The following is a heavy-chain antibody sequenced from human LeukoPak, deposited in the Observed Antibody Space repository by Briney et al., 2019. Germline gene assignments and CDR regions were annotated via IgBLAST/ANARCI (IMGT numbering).Heavy chain of an antibody. D-gene: IGHD4-23*01. CDR3: ARAERSAGYGGNWFDP. CDR1: GGSISDSNYY. CDR2: IYYSGST. Sequence: SETLSLTCTVSGGSISDSNYYWGWIRQHPGKGLEWIGYIYYSGSTYYNPSLKSRVTISVDTSKNQFSLKLSSVTAADTAVYYCARAERSAGYGGNWFDPWGQGTLVTVSS. V-gene: IGHV4-31*03. J-gene: IGHJ5*02.